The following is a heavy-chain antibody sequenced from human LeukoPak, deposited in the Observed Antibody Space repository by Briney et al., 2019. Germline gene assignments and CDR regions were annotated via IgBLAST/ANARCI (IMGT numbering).Heavy chain of an antibody. Sequence: SETLSLTCTVSGGSISDYYWSCMRHPPGKGLECIGEIYHNGPPNYNPSLKSRVTISADTFKNHFSLKLTSVTAADTAVYYCATAPILRGEGGEHYKYGMDVWGRGTTVIVSS. CDR3: ATAPILRGEGGEHYKYGMDV. CDR1: GGSISDYY. D-gene: IGHD1-26*01. CDR2: IYHNGPP. J-gene: IGHJ6*02. V-gene: IGHV4-59*12.